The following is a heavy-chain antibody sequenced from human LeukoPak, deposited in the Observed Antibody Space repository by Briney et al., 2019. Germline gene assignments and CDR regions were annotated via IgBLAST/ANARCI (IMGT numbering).Heavy chain of an antibody. Sequence: SQTLSLTCAISGDSVSSNSAAWNWIRQSPSRGLEWLGRTYYRSKWYNDYAVSVKSRITINPDTSKNQFSLQLNSVTPEDTAVYYCARAVYYDFWSGYSDYYYYYMDVWGKGTTVTVSS. V-gene: IGHV6-1*01. CDR1: GDSVSSNSAA. J-gene: IGHJ6*03. CDR2: TYYRSKWYN. CDR3: ARAVYYDFWSGYSDYYYYYMDV. D-gene: IGHD3-3*01.